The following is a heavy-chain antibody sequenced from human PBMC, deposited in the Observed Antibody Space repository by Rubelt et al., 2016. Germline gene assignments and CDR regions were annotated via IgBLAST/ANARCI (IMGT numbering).Heavy chain of an antibody. CDR3: AKDITHRGYYYYGMDV. CDR1: GFTFSSYW. J-gene: IGHJ6*02. CDR2: INSDGSSK. Sequence: EVQLLESGGGLVQPGGSLRLSCAASGFTFSSYWMHWVRQAPGKGLVWVSRINSDGSSKSYADSVKGRFTISRDNAKNTLYLQMNSLRAEDTAVYYCAKDITHRGYYYYGMDVWGQGTTVTVSS. V-gene: IGHV3-74*01.